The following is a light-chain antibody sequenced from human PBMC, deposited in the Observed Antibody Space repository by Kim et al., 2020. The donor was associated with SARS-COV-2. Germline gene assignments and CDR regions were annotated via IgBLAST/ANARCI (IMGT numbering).Light chain of an antibody. V-gene: IGKV3-11*01. Sequence: EIVLTQSPDTLSLSPGERASLSCRASQSVSHYLAWYQQKPGQAPRLLIYDASNRATGVPARFSGSGSGTDFTLTISSLEPEDFAVYYCQQRGSWPLTFGGGTKVDIK. CDR1: QSVSHY. CDR3: QQRGSWPLT. CDR2: DAS. J-gene: IGKJ4*01.